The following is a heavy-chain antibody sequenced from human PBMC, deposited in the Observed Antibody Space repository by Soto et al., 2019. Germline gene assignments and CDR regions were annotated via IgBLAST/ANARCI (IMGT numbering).Heavy chain of an antibody. D-gene: IGHD4-17*01. J-gene: IGHJ2*01. CDR3: AKDGYGDLSYWYFDL. CDR1: GFTFSSYA. V-gene: IGHV3-23*01. Sequence: SLRLSCAASGFTFSSYAMSWVRQAPGKGLEWVSAISGSGGSTYYADSVKGRFTISRDNSKNTLYLQMNSLRAEDTAVYYCAKDGYGDLSYWYFDLWGRGTLVTVSS. CDR2: ISGSGGST.